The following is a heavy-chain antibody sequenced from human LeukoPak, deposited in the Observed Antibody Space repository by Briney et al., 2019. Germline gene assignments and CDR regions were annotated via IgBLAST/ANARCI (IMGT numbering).Heavy chain of an antibody. J-gene: IGHJ4*02. V-gene: IGHV3-21*01. D-gene: IGHD6-13*01. CDR1: GGSISSSSYY. CDR2: ISSSSSYI. Sequence: ETLSLTCTVSGGSISSSSYYWGWVRQAPGKGLEWVSFISSSSSYIYYADSVKGRFIISRDNAKNSLFLQMNSLRAEDTAVYYCARASSSWYYFDYWGQGTLVTVSS. CDR3: ARASSSWYYFDY.